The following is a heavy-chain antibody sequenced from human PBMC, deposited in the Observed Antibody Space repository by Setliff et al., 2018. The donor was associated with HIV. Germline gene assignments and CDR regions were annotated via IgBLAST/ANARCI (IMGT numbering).Heavy chain of an antibody. D-gene: IGHD3-10*01. CDR2: IYTSGST. CDR1: GDSISSGSYY. CDR3: ARGGREYGVNYYYYYMDV. V-gene: IGHV4-61*09. Sequence: PSETLSLTCSVSGDSISSGSYYWSWIRLPAGKGLEWIGHIYTSGSTKYNPSLKSRVTISVDTSKNQFSLKLSSVTAADTAVYYCARGGREYGVNYYYYYMDVWGKGTTVTVSS. J-gene: IGHJ6*03.